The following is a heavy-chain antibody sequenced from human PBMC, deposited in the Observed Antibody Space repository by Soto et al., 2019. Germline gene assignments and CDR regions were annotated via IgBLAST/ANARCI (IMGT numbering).Heavy chain of an antibody. V-gene: IGHV4-4*02. Sequence: QVQLQESGPGLVKPSGTLFLTCAVSGASISSDSWWTWVRESPGKGLEWIGERLHSLNTNYNPSLKSRVTISLDMSTNQFSLSLISVTAADTAIFYCAMVGPTWTGAIDYRGQGTLVTVSS. D-gene: IGHD1-26*01. CDR2: RLHSLNT. J-gene: IGHJ4*02. CDR3: AMVGPTWTGAIDY. CDR1: GASISSDSW.